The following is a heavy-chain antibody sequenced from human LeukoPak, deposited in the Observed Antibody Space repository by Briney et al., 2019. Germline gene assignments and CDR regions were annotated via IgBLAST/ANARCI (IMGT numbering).Heavy chain of an antibody. CDR1: GYTFTSYY. J-gene: IGHJ6*03. Sequence: ASVKVFCKASGYTFTSYYMHWVRQAPGQGLEWMGIINPSGGSTSYAQKFQGRVTMTRDTSTSTVYMELSSLRSEDTAVYYCARADHSRPDYMDVWGKGTTVTISS. V-gene: IGHV1-46*01. CDR2: INPSGGST. D-gene: IGHD6-13*01. CDR3: ARADHSRPDYMDV.